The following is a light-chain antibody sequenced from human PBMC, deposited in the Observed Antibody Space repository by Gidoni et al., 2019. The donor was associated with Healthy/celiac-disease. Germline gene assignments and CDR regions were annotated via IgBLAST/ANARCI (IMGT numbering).Light chain of an antibody. CDR3: SSYTSSSTYV. CDR2: EVS. J-gene: IGLJ1*01. V-gene: IGLV2-14*01. CDR1: SRDVGGYNY. Sequence: QSALTQPAPVSGSPGPSITITCTGTSRDVGGYNYVSWYQQHPGKAPKLMIYEVSNRPSGVSNRFSGSKSGNTASLTSSGLQAEDEADYYCSSYTSSSTYVFGTGTKVTVL.